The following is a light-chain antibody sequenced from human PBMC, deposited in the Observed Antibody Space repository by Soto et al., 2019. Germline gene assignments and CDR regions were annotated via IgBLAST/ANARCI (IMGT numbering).Light chain of an antibody. V-gene: IGLV2-14*01. CDR2: DVS. CDR1: SSDVGGYNY. Sequence: SVLKQPASVSGSHGQSITITCTETSSDVGGYNYVSWYQQHPGKAPKLMIYDVSNRPSGVSNRFSGSKSGNTASLTISGLQAEDEADYYCSSYTSSSTGVFGTGTKVTVL. CDR3: SSYTSSSTGV. J-gene: IGLJ1*01.